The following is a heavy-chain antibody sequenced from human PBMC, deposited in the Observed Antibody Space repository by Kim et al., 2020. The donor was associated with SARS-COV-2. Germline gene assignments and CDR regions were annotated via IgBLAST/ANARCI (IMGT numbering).Heavy chain of an antibody. CDR3: TRTRDDILTGGIAFDI. Sequence: GGSLRLSCAASGFTFSNAWMSWVRQAPGKGLESVGRIKSKTDGGTTDYAAPVKGRFTISRDDSKNTLYLQMNSLKTEDTAVYYCTRTRDDILTGGIAFDIWGQGTMVTVSS. J-gene: IGHJ3*02. CDR1: GFTFSNAW. D-gene: IGHD3-9*01. CDR2: IKSKTDGGTT. V-gene: IGHV3-15*01.